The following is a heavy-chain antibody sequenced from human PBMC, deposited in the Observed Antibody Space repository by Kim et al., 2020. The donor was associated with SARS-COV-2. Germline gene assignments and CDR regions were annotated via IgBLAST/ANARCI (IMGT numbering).Heavy chain of an antibody. CDR2: ISGSGGST. Sequence: GGSLRLSCAASGFTFSSYAMSWVRQAPGKGLEWVSAISGSGGSTYYADSVKGRFTISRDNSKNTLYLQMNSLRAEDTAVYYCAKDMLLLGGYGWGYYFDYWGQGTLVTVSS. J-gene: IGHJ4*02. V-gene: IGHV3-23*01. CDR1: GFTFSSYA. D-gene: IGHD3-16*01. CDR3: AKDMLLLGGYGWGYYFDY.